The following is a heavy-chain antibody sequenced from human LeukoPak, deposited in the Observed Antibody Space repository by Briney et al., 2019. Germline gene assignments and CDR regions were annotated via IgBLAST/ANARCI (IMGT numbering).Heavy chain of an antibody. D-gene: IGHD6-19*01. Sequence: PGGSLRLSCAASEFTFSSYWMSWVRQAPGKGLEWVANIKQDGSEKYYVDSVKGRFTISRDNAKNSLYLQMNSLRAEDTAVYYCARDGQWLVPIDYWGQGTLVTVSS. CDR3: ARDGQWLVPIDY. CDR1: EFTFSSYW. CDR2: IKQDGSEK. J-gene: IGHJ4*02. V-gene: IGHV3-7*01.